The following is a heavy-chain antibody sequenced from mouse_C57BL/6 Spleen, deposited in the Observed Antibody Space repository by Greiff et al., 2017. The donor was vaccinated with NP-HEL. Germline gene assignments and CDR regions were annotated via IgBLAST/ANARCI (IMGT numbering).Heavy chain of an antibody. J-gene: IGHJ2*01. V-gene: IGHV7-3*01. CDR1: GFTFTDYY. D-gene: IGHD2-1*01. CDR3: ARDGNYGDFDY. Sequence: EVMLVESGGGLVQPGGFLSLSCAASGFTFTDYYMSWVRQPPGKALEWLGFIRNKANGYTTEYSASVKGRFTISRDNSQSILYLQMNALRAEDSATYYCARDGNYGDFDYWGQGTTLTVSS. CDR2: IRNKANGYTT.